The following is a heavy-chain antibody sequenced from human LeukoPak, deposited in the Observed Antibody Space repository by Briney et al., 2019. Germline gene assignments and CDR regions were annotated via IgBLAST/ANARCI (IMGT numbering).Heavy chain of an antibody. D-gene: IGHD1-26*01. J-gene: IGHJ4*02. CDR3: AGDLRSGSYYFDY. CDR1: GFTFSSYS. V-gene: IGHV3-21*01. CDR2: ISSSSSYI. Sequence: GGSLRLSCAASGFTFSSYSMNWVRQAPGKGLEWVSSISSSSSYIYYADSVKGRFTISRDNAKNSLYLQMNSLRAEDTAVYYCAGDLRSGSYYFDYWGQGTLVTVSS.